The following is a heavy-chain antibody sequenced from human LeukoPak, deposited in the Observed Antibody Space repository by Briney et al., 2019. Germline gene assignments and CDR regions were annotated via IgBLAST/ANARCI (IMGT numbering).Heavy chain of an antibody. CDR2: INHSGST. CDR1: GGSFSGYY. V-gene: IGHV4-34*01. D-gene: IGHD5-18*01. Sequence: PSETLSLTCAVYGGSFSGYYWSWIRQPPGKGLEWIGEINHSGSTNYNPSLKSRVTISVDTSKNQFSLKLSSVTAADTAVYYCARGGIQLWLRFFGWFDPWGQGTLVTVSS. J-gene: IGHJ5*02. CDR3: ARGGIQLWLRFFGWFDP.